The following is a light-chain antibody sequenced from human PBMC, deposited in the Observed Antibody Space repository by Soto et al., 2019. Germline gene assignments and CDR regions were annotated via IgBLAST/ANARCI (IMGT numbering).Light chain of an antibody. CDR3: MQALQTPWT. CDR2: LTS. Sequence: DIVMAQSPLTLPVTPGEPASISCRSSQSLLHSNGYTYLDWYLQKPGQSPQLLISLTSNRASGVPDRFSGSGSGTDFILKISRVEAEDVGVYYCMQALQTPWTFGQGTKVDIK. CDR1: QSLLHSNGYTY. J-gene: IGKJ1*01. V-gene: IGKV2-28*01.